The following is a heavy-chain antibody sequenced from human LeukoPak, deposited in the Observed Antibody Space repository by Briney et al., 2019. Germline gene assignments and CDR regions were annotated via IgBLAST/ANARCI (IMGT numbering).Heavy chain of an antibody. J-gene: IGHJ4*02. V-gene: IGHV3-11*06. CDR2: ISSSSSYT. CDR3: ARDVAGYFDY. Sequence: PGGSLRLSCAASGFTFSDYYMSWIRQAPGKGLEWVSYISSSSSYTNYADSVKGRFTISRDNSKNTLYLQMNSLRAEDTAVYYCARDVAGYFDYWGQGTLVTVSS. CDR1: GFTFSDYY. D-gene: IGHD6-19*01.